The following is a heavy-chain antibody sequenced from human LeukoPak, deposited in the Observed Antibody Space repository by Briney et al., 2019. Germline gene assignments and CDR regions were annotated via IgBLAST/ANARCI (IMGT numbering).Heavy chain of an antibody. V-gene: IGHV4-30-4*01. J-gene: IGHJ4*02. CDR1: GGSISSGDYY. CDR3: ARDVTMVRGAAPLYFDY. Sequence: SETLSLTCTVSGGSISSGDYYWSWIRQPPGTGLEWIGYIYYSGSTYYNPSLKSRVTISVDTSKNQFSLKLSSVTAADTAVYYCARDVTMVRGAAPLYFDYWGQGTLVTVSS. CDR2: IYYSGST. D-gene: IGHD3-10*01.